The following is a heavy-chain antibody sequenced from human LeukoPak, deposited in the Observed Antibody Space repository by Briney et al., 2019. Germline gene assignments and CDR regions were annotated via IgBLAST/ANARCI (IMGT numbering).Heavy chain of an antibody. CDR2: INSDGSST. CDR1: GFTFSSYA. CDR3: ARVDSFAWDYYGMDV. V-gene: IGHV3-74*01. Sequence: PGGSLRLSCAASGFTFSSYAMSWVRQAPGKGLEWVSRINSDGSSTSYADSVKGRFTISRDNAKNTLYLQMNSLRAEDTAVYYCARVDSFAWDYYGMDVWGQGTTVTVSS. J-gene: IGHJ6*02. D-gene: IGHD3/OR15-3a*01.